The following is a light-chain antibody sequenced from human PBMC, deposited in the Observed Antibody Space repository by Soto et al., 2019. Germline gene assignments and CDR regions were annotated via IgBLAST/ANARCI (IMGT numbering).Light chain of an antibody. CDR2: DVS. CDR1: SSDVGGYKY. Sequence: QSALTQPASVSGSPGQSITISCTGTSSDVGGYKYVSWYQQHPGKAPKLIIYDVSDRPSGISNRFSGSKSGNKASLTISGLQAEDEADYYCSSYTSSSTLFGPGTKVTV. CDR3: SSYTSSSTL. J-gene: IGLJ1*01. V-gene: IGLV2-14*01.